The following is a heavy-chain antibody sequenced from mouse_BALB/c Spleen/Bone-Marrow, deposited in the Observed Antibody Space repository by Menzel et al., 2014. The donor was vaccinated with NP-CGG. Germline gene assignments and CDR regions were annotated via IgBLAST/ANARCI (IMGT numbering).Heavy chain of an antibody. CDR1: GFIFSSYA. CDR2: ISSGGSYT. J-gene: IGHJ2*01. D-gene: IGHD2-4*01. V-gene: IGHV5-9-1*01. Sequence: EVMLVESGGGLVKPGGSLKLSCAASGFIFSSYAMSWVRQTPEKRLEWVATISSGGSYTYYPDSVKGRFTISRDNAKNTLYLQMSSLRSEDTAMYYCARHGITRLLDYWGQGTTLTVSS. CDR3: ARHGITRLLDY.